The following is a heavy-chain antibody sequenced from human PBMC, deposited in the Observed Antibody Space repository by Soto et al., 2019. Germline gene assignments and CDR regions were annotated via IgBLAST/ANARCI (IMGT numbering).Heavy chain of an antibody. CDR1: RFSFDEYA. Sequence: EVQLEASGGGLVQAGRSLRLSCAASRFSFDEYALHWVRQAPGKGLEWVSGISWNSAIISYADSVKGRFSISRDNAKKYVYLQMDSLRPEDTALYYCVKDFGYYYDYAFDVWGQGTMVTVSP. CDR3: VKDFGYYYDYAFDV. V-gene: IGHV3-9*01. J-gene: IGHJ3*01. D-gene: IGHD3-22*01. CDR2: ISWNSAII.